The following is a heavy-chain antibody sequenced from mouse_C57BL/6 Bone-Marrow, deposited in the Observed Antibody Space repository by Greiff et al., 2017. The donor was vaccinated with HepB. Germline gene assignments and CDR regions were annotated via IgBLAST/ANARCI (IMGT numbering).Heavy chain of an antibody. J-gene: IGHJ4*01. CDR3: ARLRGNWGYYAMDY. V-gene: IGHV1-55*01. CDR1: GYTFTSYW. Sequence: QVHVKQPGAELVKPGASVKMSCKASGYTFTSYWITWVKQRPGQGLEWIGDIYPGSGSTNYNEKFKSKATLTVDTSSSTAYMQLSSLTSEDSAVYYCARLRGNWGYYAMDYWGQGTSVTVSS. D-gene: IGHD2-1*01. CDR2: IYPGSGST.